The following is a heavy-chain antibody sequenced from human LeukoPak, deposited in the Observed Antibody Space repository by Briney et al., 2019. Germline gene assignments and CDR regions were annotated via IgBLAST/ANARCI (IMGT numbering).Heavy chain of an antibody. CDR1: GGSISSYY. V-gene: IGHV4-59*12. CDR2: IYYSGST. J-gene: IGHJ3*02. Sequence: SETLSLTCTVSGGSISSYYWSWIRQPPGKGLEWIGYIYYSGSTNYNPSLKSRVTISVDTSKNQFSLKLSSVTAADTAVYYCARGVGPYSSSWSYAFDIWGQGTMVTVSS. D-gene: IGHD6-13*01. CDR3: ARGVGPYSSSWSYAFDI.